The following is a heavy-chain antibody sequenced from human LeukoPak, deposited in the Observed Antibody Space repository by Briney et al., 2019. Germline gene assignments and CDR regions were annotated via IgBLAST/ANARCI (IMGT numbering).Heavy chain of an antibody. Sequence: QPGGSLRLSCAASGFTFSSYGMHWVRQAPGKGLEWVAFIRYDGSNKYYADSVKGRFTISRDNSKNTLYLQMDSLRAEDTAIYYCVKYGSGTYVTTNDFWGQGTLVTVSS. V-gene: IGHV3-30*02. J-gene: IGHJ4*02. CDR2: IRYDGSNK. D-gene: IGHD3-10*01. CDR3: VKYGSGTYVTTNDF. CDR1: GFTFSSYG.